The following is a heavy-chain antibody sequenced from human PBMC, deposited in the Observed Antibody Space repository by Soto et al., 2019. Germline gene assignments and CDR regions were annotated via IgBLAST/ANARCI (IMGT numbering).Heavy chain of an antibody. CDR1: GGSISSYY. D-gene: IGHD2-21*02. J-gene: IGHJ1*01. CDR3: ARGDVVTAILPGQYFQH. V-gene: IGHV4-59*01. Sequence: SETLSLTCTVSGGSISSYYWSWIRQPPGKGLEWIGYIYYSGSTNYNPSLKSRVTISVDTSKNQFSLKLSSVTAADTAVYYCARGDVVTAILPGQYFQHWGQGTLVTVSS. CDR2: IYYSGST.